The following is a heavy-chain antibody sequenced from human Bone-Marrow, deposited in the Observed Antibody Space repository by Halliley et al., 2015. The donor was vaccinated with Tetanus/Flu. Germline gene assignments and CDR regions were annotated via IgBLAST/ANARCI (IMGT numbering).Heavy chain of an antibody. CDR3: ARARTWRGSPPYGMDV. V-gene: IGHV3-64*01. J-gene: IGHJ6*02. CDR2: ISSDGTYT. Sequence: ISSDGTYTFYASSVQGRFTISRDNSKNTLNLQVNSLRAEDTAVYYCARARTWRGSPPYGMDVWGQGTTVTVSS. D-gene: IGHD3-3*01.